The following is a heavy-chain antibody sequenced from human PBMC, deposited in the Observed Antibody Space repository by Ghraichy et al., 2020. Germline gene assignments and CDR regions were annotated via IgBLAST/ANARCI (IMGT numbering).Heavy chain of an antibody. CDR2: ISSSSSYI. CDR1: GFTFSSYS. CDR3: ARAANYDFWSGYVYYFDY. V-gene: IGHV3-21*01. J-gene: IGHJ4*02. D-gene: IGHD3-3*01. Sequence: GESLNISCAASGFTFSSYSMNWVRQAPGKGLEWVSSISSSSSYIYYADSVKGRFTISRDNAKNSLYLQMNSLRAEDTAVNYCARAANYDFWSGYVYYFDYWGQGTLVTVAS.